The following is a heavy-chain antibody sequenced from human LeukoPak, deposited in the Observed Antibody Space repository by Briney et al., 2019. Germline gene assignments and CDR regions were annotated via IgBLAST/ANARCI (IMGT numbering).Heavy chain of an antibody. CDR2: ISHSGSTI. D-gene: IGHD7-27*01. J-gene: IGHJ4*02. V-gene: IGHV3-48*02. Sequence: PGGSLRLSCTVSGFTFSDYAMNWVRQAPGKGLEWVSHISHSGSTIYYSDSVKGRFTISRDNAENSLYLQMNSLRDEDTAVYYCTRRGDHDYWGQGTLVTVSS. CDR1: GFTFSDYA. CDR3: TRRGDHDY.